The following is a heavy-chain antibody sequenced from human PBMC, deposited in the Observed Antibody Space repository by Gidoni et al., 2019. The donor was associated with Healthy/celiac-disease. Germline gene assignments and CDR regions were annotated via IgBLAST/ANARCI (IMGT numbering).Heavy chain of an antibody. J-gene: IGHJ4*02. D-gene: IGHD1-26*01. V-gene: IGHV3-11*05. CDR2: ISSSSSYT. CDR3: AVGSRYPVGAPNY. Sequence: QVQLVESGGGLVKPGGSLRLSCAASGFPFSDYYMSWILQAPGKGLEWVSYISSSSSYTNYADSVKSRFTISRDNAKNSLYLQMNSLRTEDTAVYYCAVGSRYPVGAPNYWGQGTLVTVSS. CDR1: GFPFSDYY.